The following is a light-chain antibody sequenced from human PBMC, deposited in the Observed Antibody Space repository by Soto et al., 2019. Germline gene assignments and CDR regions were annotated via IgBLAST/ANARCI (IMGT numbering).Light chain of an antibody. CDR1: QSISSY. V-gene: IGKV1-39*01. CDR3: QQSYSTLPWT. CDR2: AAS. J-gene: IGKJ1*01. Sequence: DIQMTQSPSSLSASVGDRVTITCRASQSISSYLNWYQQKPGKAPKLLIYAASSLQSGVPSRFSGSGSGTDFTLTISSLQPEYFANYYCQQSYSTLPWTFGQGTKVEIK.